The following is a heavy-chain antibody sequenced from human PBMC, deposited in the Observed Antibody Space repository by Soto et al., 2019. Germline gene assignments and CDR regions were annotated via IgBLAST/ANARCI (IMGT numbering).Heavy chain of an antibody. V-gene: IGHV3-30*03. D-gene: IGHD2-2*01. J-gene: IGHJ5*02. CDR1: GFTFSSYG. Sequence: ESGGGVVPPGRSLRLSCAASGFTFSSYGMHWVRQAPGKGLEWVAVISYDGSNKYYADSVKGRFTISRDNSKNTLYLQMNSLRAEDTAVYYCAGESEGYCSSTSCYNWFDPWGQGTLVTVSS. CDR3: AGESEGYCSSTSCYNWFDP. CDR2: ISYDGSNK.